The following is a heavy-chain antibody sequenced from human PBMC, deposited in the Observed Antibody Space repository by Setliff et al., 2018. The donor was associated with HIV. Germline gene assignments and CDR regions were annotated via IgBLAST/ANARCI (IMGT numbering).Heavy chain of an antibody. CDR2: LYPDDSDT. CDR3: ARAPNSPSYSNIWYADH. J-gene: IGHJ5*02. CDR1: GYTFSIYW. Sequence: GESLTISCQTSGYTFSIYWIGWVRQKPGKGLEWMAILYPDDSDTRYRPSFQGQVTISADKSIGTAYLQWRSLKASDTAMYFCARAPNSPSYSNIWYADHWGQGTLVTVPQ. V-gene: IGHV5-51*01. D-gene: IGHD4-4*01.